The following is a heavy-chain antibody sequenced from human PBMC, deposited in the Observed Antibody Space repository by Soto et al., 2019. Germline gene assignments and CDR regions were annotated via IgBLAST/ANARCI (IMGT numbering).Heavy chain of an antibody. J-gene: IGHJ6*03. CDR2: IYYSGST. V-gene: IGHV4-31*03. D-gene: IGHD2-15*01. CDR3: ARVLGYCSGGRCYHYYYYMDV. CDR1: GGSISSGGYY. Sequence: SETLSLTCTVSGGSISSGGYYWSWIRQHPGKGLEWIGYIYYSGSTYYNPSLKSRVTISVDTSKNQFSLKLSSVTAADTAVYYCARVLGYCSGGRCYHYYYYMDVWGKGTTVTVSS.